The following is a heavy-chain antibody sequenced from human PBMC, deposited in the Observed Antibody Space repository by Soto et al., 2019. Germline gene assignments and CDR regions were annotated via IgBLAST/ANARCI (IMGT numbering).Heavy chain of an antibody. CDR3: ARLEGITIFGVVINNWFDP. D-gene: IGHD3-3*01. CDR2: LNPNSGNT. Sequence: QVQLVQSGAEVKKPGASVKVSCKASGYTFTSYDINWVRQATGQGLEWMGWLNPNSGNTGYAQKFQGRVTMTRNTSIRTAYMELSSLRSEDTAVYYCARLEGITIFGVVINNWFDPWGQGTLVTVSS. J-gene: IGHJ5*02. V-gene: IGHV1-8*01. CDR1: GYTFTSYD.